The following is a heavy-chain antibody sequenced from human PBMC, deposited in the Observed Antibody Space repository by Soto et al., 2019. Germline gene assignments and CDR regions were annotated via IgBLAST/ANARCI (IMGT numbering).Heavy chain of an antibody. CDR1: GGSINSRYW. J-gene: IGHJ4*02. D-gene: IGHD3-10*01. CDR3: ARDQNGSGNYYTRYFDY. Sequence: SETLSLTCAVSGGSINSRYWWSWVRQSPGKGLEWIGEIYHSGSTNYNPSLKSRVTISVDKSKNQFSLNLSSVTTADTAVYYCARDQNGSGNYYTRYFDYWGQGTLVT. V-gene: IGHV4-4*02. CDR2: IYHSGST.